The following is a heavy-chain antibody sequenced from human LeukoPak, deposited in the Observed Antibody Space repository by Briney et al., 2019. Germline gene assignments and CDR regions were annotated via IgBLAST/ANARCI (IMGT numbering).Heavy chain of an antibody. CDR2: ISSSSSTI. V-gene: IGHV3-48*02. J-gene: IGHJ6*02. CDR3: ARDRGGYSYGSGPRSGYYYYGMDV. CDR1: GFTFSSYS. Sequence: PGGSLRLSCTASGFTFSSYSMNWVRQAPGKGLEWVSYISSSSSTIYYADSVKGRFTISRDSAKNSLYLQMSSLRDEDTAVYYCARDRGGYSYGSGPRSGYYYYGMDVWGQGTTVTVSS. D-gene: IGHD5-18*01.